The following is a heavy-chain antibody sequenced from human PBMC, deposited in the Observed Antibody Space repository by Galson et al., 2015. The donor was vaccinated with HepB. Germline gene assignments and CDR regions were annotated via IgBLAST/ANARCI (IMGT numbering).Heavy chain of an antibody. CDR3: AGAGRYDTSGYKDAIDI. Sequence: SVKVSCKASGYTFTSYYMHWVRQAPGQGLEWMGIINPSGGSTSYAQKLQGRVTMTRDTSTSTVYMELSSLRSEDTAVYYCAGAGRYDTSGYKDAIDIWGKGTTVTVSS. D-gene: IGHD3-22*01. CDR2: INPSGGST. V-gene: IGHV1-46*04. J-gene: IGHJ3*02. CDR1: GYTFTSYY.